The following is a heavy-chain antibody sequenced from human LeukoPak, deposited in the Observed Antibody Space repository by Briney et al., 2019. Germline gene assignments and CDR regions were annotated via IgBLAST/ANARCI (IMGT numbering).Heavy chain of an antibody. D-gene: IGHD4-17*01. CDR3: ARPRDYGDYDGFDI. J-gene: IGHJ3*02. Sequence: ASVKVSCKASGYTFTGYYIHWMRQAPGHGLEWMGWINPNSGDTKYVQKFQGRVTMTRVTSIRTAYLDLRRLRSDDTAVYNCARPRDYGDYDGFDIWGPGTMVRVSS. CDR2: INPNSGDT. CDR1: GYTFTGYY. V-gene: IGHV1-2*02.